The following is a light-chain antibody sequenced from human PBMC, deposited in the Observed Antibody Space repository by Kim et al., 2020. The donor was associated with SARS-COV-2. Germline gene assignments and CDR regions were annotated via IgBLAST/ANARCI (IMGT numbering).Light chain of an antibody. J-gene: IGLJ3*02. Sequence: LTQPPSVSKGLRQTATLTCTGNRDNVGDQGAAWLQQHQGHPPKLLSFRDNNRPSGISERFSASRSGNTASLTITGLQPEDEADYYCSAWDRSLGAWVFGGGTKLTVL. V-gene: IGLV10-54*04. CDR1: RDNVGDQG. CDR3: SAWDRSLGAWV. CDR2: RDN.